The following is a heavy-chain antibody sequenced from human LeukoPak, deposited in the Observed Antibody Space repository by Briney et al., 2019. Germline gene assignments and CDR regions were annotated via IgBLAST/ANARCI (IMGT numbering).Heavy chain of an antibody. J-gene: IGHJ5*02. Sequence: ASVKVSCKASGYTVTSYAISWVGQAPGHELKGMGWIRAYNGNTNYAHKLQGRVTMTPYTSTSTAYLGMRGLRSADTAVYSCGRGGNQSGMFDPWGQGTLVTVSS. CDR1: GYTVTSYA. CDR2: IRAYNGNT. V-gene: IGHV1-18*01. D-gene: IGHD3-10*01. CDR3: GRGGNQSGMFDP.